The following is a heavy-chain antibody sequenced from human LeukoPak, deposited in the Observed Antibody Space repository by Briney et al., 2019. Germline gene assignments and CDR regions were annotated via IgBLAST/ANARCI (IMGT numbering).Heavy chain of an antibody. V-gene: IGHV1-18*01. D-gene: IGHD1-26*01. CDR2: ISAYNGNT. J-gene: IGHJ5*02. CDR1: GYTFTSYG. CDR3: ASHLSGHNWFGP. Sequence: ASVKVSCKASGYTFTSYGISWVRQAPGQGLEWMGWISAYNGNTNYAQKLQGRVTMTTDTSTSTAYMELRSLRSDDTAVYYCASHLSGHNWFGPWGQGTLVTVSS.